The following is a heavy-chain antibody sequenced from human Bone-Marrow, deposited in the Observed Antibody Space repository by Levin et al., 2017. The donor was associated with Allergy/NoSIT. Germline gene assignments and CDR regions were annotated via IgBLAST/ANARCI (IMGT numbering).Heavy chain of an antibody. J-gene: IGHJ4*02. Sequence: GGSLRLSCAASGFTFSNYAMNWVRQAPGQGLEWISAVSDSGFSTHYADSVQGRFTISRDNSKNTLYLHMNSLRVDDTAVYYCAKDDLDYGDYYCDHWGQGTLVTVSS. CDR2: VSDSGFST. CDR1: GFTFSNYA. D-gene: IGHD4-17*01. CDR3: AKDDLDYGDYYCDH. V-gene: IGHV3-23*01.